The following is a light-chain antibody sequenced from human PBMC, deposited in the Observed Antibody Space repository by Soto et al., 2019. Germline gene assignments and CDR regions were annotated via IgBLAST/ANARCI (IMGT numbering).Light chain of an antibody. CDR1: QSVTSNY. Sequence: EVVMTQSPATLSVSPGERATLSCRASQSVTSNYLAWYQQKPGQAPRLLIYGVSSRATGVPDRFSGSGSGTDFTLTISRLEPEDFAVYYCQQYNDWPLTFGRGTKVEVK. CDR3: QQYNDWPLT. J-gene: IGKJ1*01. V-gene: IGKV3-20*01. CDR2: GVS.